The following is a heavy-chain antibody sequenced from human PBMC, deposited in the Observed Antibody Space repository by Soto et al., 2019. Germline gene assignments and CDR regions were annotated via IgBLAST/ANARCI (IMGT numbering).Heavy chain of an antibody. D-gene: IGHD2-2*02. V-gene: IGHV4-4*02. CDR3: ARCIVVVPAAIRRDYYYYGMDV. Sequence: PSETLSLTGAVSGGASSSSNWWSWVRQPPGKGLEWIGEISHSGSTNYTPSLKSRVTISVDKSKNQFSLKLSSVTAADTAVYYCARCIVVVPAAIRRDYYYYGMDVWGQGTTVTVSS. CDR2: ISHSGST. CDR1: GGASSSSNW. J-gene: IGHJ6*02.